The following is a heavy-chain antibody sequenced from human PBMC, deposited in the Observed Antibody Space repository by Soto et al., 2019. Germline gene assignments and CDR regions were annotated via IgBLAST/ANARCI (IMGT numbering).Heavy chain of an antibody. Sequence: PGGSLRLSCAGTGFSVGNAYMHWVRQAPGKGLEWVGRIKSKTDAGTIDYAAPVKGRFTISRDDSKNMLYLQMNSLETEDTAVYYCSTDRPMTAVTIHGLDVWGQGTTVTVSS. D-gene: IGHD4-17*01. V-gene: IGHV3-15*07. J-gene: IGHJ6*02. CDR2: IKSKTDAGTI. CDR1: GFSVGNAY. CDR3: STDRPMTAVTIHGLDV.